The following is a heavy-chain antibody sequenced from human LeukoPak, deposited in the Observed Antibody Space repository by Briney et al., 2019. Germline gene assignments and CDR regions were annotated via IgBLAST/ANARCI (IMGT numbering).Heavy chain of an antibody. CDR1: GFTFSSYA. CDR2: ISYDGSNK. V-gene: IGHV3-30-3*01. Sequence: GGSLRLSCAASGFTFSSYAMHWVRQAPGKGLEWVAVISYDGSNKYYADSVKGRFTISRDNSKNTLYLQMNSLRAEDTAVYYCARGHDSSGYPGPFDYWGQGILVTVSS. J-gene: IGHJ4*02. CDR3: ARGHDSSGYPGPFDY. D-gene: IGHD3-22*01.